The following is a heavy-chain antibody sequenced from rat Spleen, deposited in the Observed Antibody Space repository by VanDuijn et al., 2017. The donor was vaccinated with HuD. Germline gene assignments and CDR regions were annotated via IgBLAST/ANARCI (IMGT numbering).Heavy chain of an antibody. D-gene: IGHD1-10*01. Sequence: EVQLVESGGGLVQPGRSLKLSCAASGFTFSHYDMAWVRQAPKKGLEWVASISTGGDNTYYRDSLKGRFTISRDNAKSTLYLQMDSLRSEDTATYYCARHGIYNNYGWFAYWGQGTLVTVSS. CDR1: GFTFSHYD. CDR3: ARHGIYNNYGWFAY. J-gene: IGHJ3*01. CDR2: ISTGGDNT. V-gene: IGHV5-25*01.